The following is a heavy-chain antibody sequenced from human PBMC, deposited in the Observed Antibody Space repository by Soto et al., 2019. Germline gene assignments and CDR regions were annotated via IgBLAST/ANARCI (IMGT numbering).Heavy chain of an antibody. V-gene: IGHV3-66*04. CDR3: ASHPVTTAPWYFDL. CDR2: IYSGGST. D-gene: IGHD4-17*01. J-gene: IGHJ2*01. Sequence: GGSLRLSCAASGFTVSSNYMSWVRQAPGKGLEWVSVIYSGGSTYYADSVKGRFTISRDNSKNTLYLQMNSLRAEDTAVYYCASHPVTTAPWYFDLWGRGTLVTVSS. CDR1: GFTVSSNY.